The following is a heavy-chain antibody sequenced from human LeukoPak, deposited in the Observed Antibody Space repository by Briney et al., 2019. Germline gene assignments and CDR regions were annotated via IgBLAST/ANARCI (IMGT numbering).Heavy chain of an antibody. CDR2: INHSGST. CDR3: AGIDCSGGSCYFTDDAFDI. Sequence: SETLSLTCAVYGGSFSGYYWSWIRQPPGKGLEWIGEINHSGSTNYNPSLKSRVTISVDTSKNQFSLKLSSVTAADTAVYYCAGIDCSGGSCYFTDDAFDIWGQGTMVTVSS. V-gene: IGHV4-34*01. D-gene: IGHD2-15*01. J-gene: IGHJ3*02. CDR1: GGSFSGYY.